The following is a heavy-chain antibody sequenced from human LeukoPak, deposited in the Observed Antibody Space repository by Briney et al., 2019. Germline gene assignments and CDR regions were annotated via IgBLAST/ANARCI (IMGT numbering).Heavy chain of an antibody. CDR1: GGTFSSYA. CDR3: ARMGYSYGPGYFQH. J-gene: IGHJ1*01. D-gene: IGHD5-18*01. CDR2: IIPIFGTA. Sequence: SVKVSCKASGGTFSSYAISWVRQAPGQGLEWMGGIIPIFGTANYTQKFQGRVTITADESTGTAYMELSSLRSEDTAVYYCARMGYSYGPGYFQHWGQGTLVTVSP. V-gene: IGHV1-69*01.